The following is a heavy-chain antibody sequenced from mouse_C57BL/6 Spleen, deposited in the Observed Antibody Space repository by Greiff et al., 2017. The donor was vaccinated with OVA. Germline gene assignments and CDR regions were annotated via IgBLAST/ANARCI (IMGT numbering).Heavy chain of an antibody. D-gene: IGHD2-3*01. J-gene: IGHJ2*01. Sequence: VKVVESGPELVKPGASVKISCKASGYAFSSSWMNWVKQRPGKGLEWIGRIYPGDGDTNYNGKFKGKATLTADKSSSTAYMQLSSLTSEDSAVYFCARWLLYFDYWGQGTTLTVSS. V-gene: IGHV1-82*01. CDR2: IYPGDGDT. CDR1: GYAFSSSW. CDR3: ARWLLYFDY.